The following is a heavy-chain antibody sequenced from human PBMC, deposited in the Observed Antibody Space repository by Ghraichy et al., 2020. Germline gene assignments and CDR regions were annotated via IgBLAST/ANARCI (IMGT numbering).Heavy chain of an antibody. CDR1: GFTFEDYA. D-gene: IGHD2-15*01. V-gene: IGHV3-9*01. J-gene: IGHJ6*02. Sequence: LSLTCVASGFTFEDYAMHWVRQAPGKGLEWVSGIFLNGGTTDYADSVKGRFTTSRDKATDSLYLQMNSLAPEDTAIYYCTKDLTPGGADVWGQGTTVTVSS. CDR2: IFLNGGTT. CDR3: TKDLTPGGADV.